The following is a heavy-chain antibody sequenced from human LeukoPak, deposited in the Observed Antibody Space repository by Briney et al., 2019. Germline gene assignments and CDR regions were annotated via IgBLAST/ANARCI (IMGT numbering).Heavy chain of an antibody. CDR1: GYTFTGYY. J-gene: IGHJ4*02. Sequence: ASVKVSCKASGYTFTGYYMHWVRQAPGQGLEWMGIINPSGGSTSYAQKFQGRVTMTRDMSTSTVYMELSSLRSEDTAVYYCARDLWFGEYYFDYWGQGTPVTVSS. V-gene: IGHV1-46*01. CDR3: ARDLWFGEYYFDY. D-gene: IGHD3-10*01. CDR2: INPSGGST.